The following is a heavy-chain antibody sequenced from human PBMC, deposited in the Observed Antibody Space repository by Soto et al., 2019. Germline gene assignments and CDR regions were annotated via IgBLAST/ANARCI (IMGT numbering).Heavy chain of an antibody. Sequence: QVQLQESGPGLVKPSETLSLTCTVSGGFITNYYCSWFRQPPGKGLEWIGYINYDGYSAYNLSLKRRVTLSMDASNTQFSLMLESVTATDTAVYYCARHGFGPLHGLVDVWGPGTTVIVSS. CDR3: ARHGFGPLHGLVDV. V-gene: IGHV4-59*08. J-gene: IGHJ6*02. CDR2: INYDGYS. D-gene: IGHD3-10*01. CDR1: GGFITNYY.